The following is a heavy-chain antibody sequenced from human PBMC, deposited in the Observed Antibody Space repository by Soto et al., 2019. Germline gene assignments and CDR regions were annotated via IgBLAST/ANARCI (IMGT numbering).Heavy chain of an antibody. J-gene: IGHJ5*02. D-gene: IGHD3-22*01. Sequence: QVQLVQSGAEVKKPGSSVKVSCKASGGTFSSYAITWVRQAPGQGLEWLGGIIAIFGTANYAQKFQARVTITADESTSPDNLELSSLRSKDTAVYYCARESGPSSGYYPYWFDPWGKGTLVTVSS. CDR1: GGTFSSYA. CDR3: ARESGPSSGYYPYWFDP. V-gene: IGHV1-69*12. CDR2: IIAIFGTA.